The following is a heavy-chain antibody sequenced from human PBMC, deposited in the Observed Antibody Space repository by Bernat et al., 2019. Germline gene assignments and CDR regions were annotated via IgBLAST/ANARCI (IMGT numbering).Heavy chain of an antibody. CDR2: IKRKLDGETI. CDR3: TTGYGSDLYG. V-gene: IGHV3-15*01. CDR1: GCRLADAW. Sequence: QMGGAGGGVVTPGGSRRLCWGASGCRLADAWGSWARQAAGKGLEWVGNIKRKLDGETIDYAAPVKGRLSISRDDSKNTAFLQMNSLKTEDTAGFFCTTGYGSDLYGWGQGTLVTVSS. J-gene: IGHJ4*02. D-gene: IGHD6-25*01.